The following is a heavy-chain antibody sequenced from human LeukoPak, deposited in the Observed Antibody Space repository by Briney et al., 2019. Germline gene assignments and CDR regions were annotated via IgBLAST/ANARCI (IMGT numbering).Heavy chain of an antibody. CDR3: ARDPEYYDSSGNLRGAFDI. D-gene: IGHD3-22*01. Sequence: GASVKVSCKASGYTFTTYGISWVRQAPGQGLEWMGWISAYNGNTNYAQKLQGRVTMTTDTSTSTAYMELRSLRSDDTAVYYCARDPEYYDSSGNLRGAFDIWGQGTMVTVSS. J-gene: IGHJ3*02. CDR1: GYTFTTYG. CDR2: ISAYNGNT. V-gene: IGHV1-18*01.